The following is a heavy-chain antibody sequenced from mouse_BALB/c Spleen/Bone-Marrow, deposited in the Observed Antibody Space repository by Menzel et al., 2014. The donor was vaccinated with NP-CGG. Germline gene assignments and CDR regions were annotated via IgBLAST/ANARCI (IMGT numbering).Heavy chain of an antibody. D-gene: IGHD1-1*01. CDR1: GYTFTDYW. J-gene: IGHJ1*01. CDR3: ARDYYGRGWYFDV. V-gene: IGHV1-69*01. CDR2: IDTSDSYT. Sequence: VKLVESGAELVMPGASVKMSCKASGYTFTDYWMHWVKQRPGQGLEWIGAIDTSDSYTSYNQKFKGKATLTVDESSSTAYPQRSSLTSEDSAVYYCARDYYGRGWYFDVWGAGTTVTVSS.